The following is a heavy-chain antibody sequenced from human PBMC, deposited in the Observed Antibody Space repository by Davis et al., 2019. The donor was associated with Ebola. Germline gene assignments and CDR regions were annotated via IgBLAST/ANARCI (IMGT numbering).Heavy chain of an antibody. D-gene: IGHD1-26*01. CDR1: GFTFSSYW. CDR3: TRKGVGTTKNAFDI. Sequence: PGGSLRLSCAASGFTFSSYWMHWVRQAPGKGLVWVSRINSDGSSTSYADSVKGRFTISRDNAKNTLYLQMNSLRDDDTAVYYCTRKGVGTTKNAFDIWGHGTLVTVSS. J-gene: IGHJ3*02. CDR2: INSDGSST. V-gene: IGHV3-74*01.